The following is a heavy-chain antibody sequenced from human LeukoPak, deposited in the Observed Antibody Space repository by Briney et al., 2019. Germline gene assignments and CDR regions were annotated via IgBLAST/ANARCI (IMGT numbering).Heavy chain of an antibody. CDR2: IYHSGST. Sequence: PSETLSLTCTVSGYSISSGYYWGWIRQPPGKGLEWIGSIYHSGSTYYNPSLKSRVTISVDTSKNQFSLKLSSVTAADTAVYYCAREGSSYYDFWSGYYTGRNHYYYMDVWGKGTTVTVSS. D-gene: IGHD3-3*01. CDR3: AREGSSYYDFWSGYYTGRNHYYYMDV. CDR1: GYSISSGYY. V-gene: IGHV4-38-2*02. J-gene: IGHJ6*03.